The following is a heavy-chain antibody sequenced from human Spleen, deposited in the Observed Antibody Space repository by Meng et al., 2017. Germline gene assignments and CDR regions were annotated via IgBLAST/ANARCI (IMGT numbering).Heavy chain of an antibody. Sequence: QGQVLQSGAEVKKPGASVKVSCKVSDYTLTSDGFSRVRQAPGQGLQWMGWINIYNGITNYGRNFQGRVTLTTDTSTSTGYMELRSLTSDDTAVYYCATRGNPYLDRWGQGTLVTVSS. V-gene: IGHV1-18*04. CDR1: DYTLTSDG. CDR3: ATRGNPYLDR. CDR2: INIYNGIT. J-gene: IGHJ4*02.